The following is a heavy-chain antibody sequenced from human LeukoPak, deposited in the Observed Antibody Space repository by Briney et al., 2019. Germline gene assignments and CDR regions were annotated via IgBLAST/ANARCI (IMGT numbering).Heavy chain of an antibody. D-gene: IGHD5-12*01. V-gene: IGHV3-23*01. Sequence: GGSLRLSCAASGFPFSSYAMSWVRQAPGKGLEWVSAISVIGGSTYYADSVKGRFTISSDNSKNTLYLQMNSLRAEDTAVYDCGKGHRGWDYRGPGTLVTASS. CDR3: GKGHRGWDY. CDR2: ISVIGGST. J-gene: IGHJ4*02. CDR1: GFPFSSYA.